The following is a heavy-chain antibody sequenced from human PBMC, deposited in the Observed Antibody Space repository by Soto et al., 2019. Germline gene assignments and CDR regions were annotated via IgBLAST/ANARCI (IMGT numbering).Heavy chain of an antibody. J-gene: IGHJ4*02. CDR3: ARSYSSSWRRREYYFDY. V-gene: IGHV4-39*01. Sequence: SETLSLTCTVSGGSISSSSYYWGWIRQPPGKGLEWIGSIYYSGSTYYNPSLKSRVTISVDTSKNQFSLKLSSVTAADTAVYYCARSYSSSWRRREYYFDYWGQGTLVTVSS. D-gene: IGHD6-13*01. CDR2: IYYSGST. CDR1: GGSISSSSYY.